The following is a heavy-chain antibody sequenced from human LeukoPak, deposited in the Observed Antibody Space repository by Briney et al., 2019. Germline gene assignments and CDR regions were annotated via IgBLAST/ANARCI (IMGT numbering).Heavy chain of an antibody. V-gene: IGHV3-53*01. Sequence: GGSLRLSCAASGFTVSSNYMSWVRQAPGKGLEWVSVIYSGGSTYYADSVKGRFTISRDNSKNTLYLQMNSLRAEDTAVYYCAREGRYYDILTGQDDAFDIWGQGTMVTVSS. CDR2: IYSGGST. J-gene: IGHJ3*02. D-gene: IGHD3-9*01. CDR1: GFTVSSNY. CDR3: AREGRYYDILTGQDDAFDI.